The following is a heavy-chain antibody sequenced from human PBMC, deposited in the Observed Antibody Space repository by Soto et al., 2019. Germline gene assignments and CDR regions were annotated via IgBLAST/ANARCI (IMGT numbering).Heavy chain of an antibody. J-gene: IGHJ5*02. V-gene: IGHV1-18*01. D-gene: IGHD2-15*01. CDR3: ARDLKAIVVVVAATRTYNWFDP. CDR2: ISAYNGNT. CDR1: GYTFTSYG. Sequence: QVQLVQSGAEVKKPGASVKVSCKASGYTFTSYGISWVRQAPGQGLEWMGWISAYNGNTNYAQKLQGRVTMTTDTSTSTAYMELRSLRSDDTAVYYCARDLKAIVVVVAATRTYNWFDPWGQGTLVTVSS.